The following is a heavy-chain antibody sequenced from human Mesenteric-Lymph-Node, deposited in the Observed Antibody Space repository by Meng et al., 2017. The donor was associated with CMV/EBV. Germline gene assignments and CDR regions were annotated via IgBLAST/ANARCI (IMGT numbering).Heavy chain of an antibody. CDR1: GFTFSSYG. Sequence: GESLKISCAASGFTFSSYGMHWVRQAPGKGLEWVAFIRYDGSNKYYADSVKGRFTISRDNSKNTLYLQMNSLRAEDTAVYYCAVTFSIAASLYGMDVWGQGTTVTVSS. J-gene: IGHJ6*02. CDR2: IRYDGSNK. V-gene: IGHV3-30*02. CDR3: AVTFSIAASLYGMDV. D-gene: IGHD6-13*01.